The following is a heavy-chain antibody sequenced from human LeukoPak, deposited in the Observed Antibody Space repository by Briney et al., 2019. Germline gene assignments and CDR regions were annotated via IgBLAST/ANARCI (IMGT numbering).Heavy chain of an antibody. V-gene: IGHV4-34*01. Sequence: SETLSHTCAVYGGSFSGYYWSWIRQPPGKGLEWIGEINHSGSTNYNPSLKSRVTISVDTSKNQFSLKLSSVTAADTAVYYCARGPYYDFWSGSYFDYWGQGTLVTVSS. CDR1: GGSFSGYY. CDR3: ARGPYYDFWSGSYFDY. CDR2: INHSGST. J-gene: IGHJ4*02. D-gene: IGHD3-3*01.